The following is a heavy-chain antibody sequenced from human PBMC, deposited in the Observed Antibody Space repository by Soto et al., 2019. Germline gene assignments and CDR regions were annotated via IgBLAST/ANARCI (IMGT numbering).Heavy chain of an antibody. V-gene: IGHV3-21*01. Sequence: EVQLVESGGGLVKPGGSLRLSCAASGFTFSSYSLNWVRQAPGKGLEWVSSIGSSTSYIYYADSVKGRITISRDNDKNSLYLQMNSLRAEDTAVYHCARGPSVSSFFFDYWGQGALVTVSS. CDR1: GFTFSSYS. CDR2: IGSSTSYI. D-gene: IGHD3-10*01. J-gene: IGHJ4*02. CDR3: ARGPSVSSFFFDY.